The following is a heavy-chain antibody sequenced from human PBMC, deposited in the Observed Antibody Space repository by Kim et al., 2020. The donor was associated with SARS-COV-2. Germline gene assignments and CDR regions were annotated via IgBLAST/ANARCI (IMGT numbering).Heavy chain of an antibody. V-gene: IGHV3-9*01. J-gene: IGHJ5*02. CDR2: ISWNSGSI. D-gene: IGHD3-10*01. Sequence: GGSLRLSCAASGFTFDDYAMHWVRQAPGKGLEWVSGISWNSGSIGYADSVKGRFTISRDNAKNSLYLQMNSLRAEDTALYYCAKGFSGSYYNAWFDPWGQGTLVTVSS. CDR1: GFTFDDYA. CDR3: AKGFSGSYYNAWFDP.